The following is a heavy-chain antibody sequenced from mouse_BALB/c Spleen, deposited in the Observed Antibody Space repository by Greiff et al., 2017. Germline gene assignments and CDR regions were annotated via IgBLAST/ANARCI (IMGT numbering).Heavy chain of an antibody. CDR2: INPSSGYT. V-gene: IGHV1-4*01. CDR3: ARRDGNYRFAY. CDR1: GYTFTSYT. D-gene: IGHD2-1*01. J-gene: IGHJ3*01. Sequence: VQVVESGAELARPGASVKMSCKASGYTFTSYTMHWVKQRPGQGLEWIGYINPSSGYTNYNQKFKDKATLTADKSSSTAYMQLSSLTSEDSAVYYCARRDGNYRFAYWGQGTLVTVSA.